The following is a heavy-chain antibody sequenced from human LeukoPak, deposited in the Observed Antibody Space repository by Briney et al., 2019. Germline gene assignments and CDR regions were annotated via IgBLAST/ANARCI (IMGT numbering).Heavy chain of an antibody. J-gene: IGHJ5*02. CDR1: GGTISPYF. D-gene: IGHD3-10*01. CDR2: ISYTGST. CDR3: ARDDYRGVTNFDP. Sequence: NSSETLSLTCTVSGGTISPYFWSWMRQTPGKGLEWIGYISYTGSTNYNPALKSRVTISVDTSKNQFSLQFTSVTAADTAVYYCARDDYRGVTNFDPWGQGTLVTVSS. V-gene: IGHV4-59*01.